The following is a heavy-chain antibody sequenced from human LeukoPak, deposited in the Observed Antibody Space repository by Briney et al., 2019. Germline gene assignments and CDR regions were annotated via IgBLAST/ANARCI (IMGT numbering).Heavy chain of an antibody. V-gene: IGHV4-34*01. CDR2: INHSGST. J-gene: IGHJ4*02. CDR1: GGSFSGYY. CDR3: ARAKWIQLWLKPNYFDY. D-gene: IGHD5-18*01. Sequence: SETLSLTCAVYGGSFSGYYWSWIRQPPGKGLEWIGEINHSGSTNYNPSLKSRVTISVDTSKNQFSLKLSSVTAADTAVYYCARAKWIQLWLKPNYFDYWGQGTLVTVSS.